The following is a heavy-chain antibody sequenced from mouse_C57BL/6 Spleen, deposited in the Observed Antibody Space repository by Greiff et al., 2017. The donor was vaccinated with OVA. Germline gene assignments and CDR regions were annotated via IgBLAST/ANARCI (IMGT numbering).Heavy chain of an antibody. CDR1: GFTFSDYG. D-gene: IGHD1-1*01. J-gene: IGHJ3*01. Sequence: EVQGVESGGGLVKPGGSLKLSCAASGFTFSDYGMHWVRQAPEKGLEWVAYISSGSSTIYYADTVKGRFTISRDNAKNTLFLQMTSLRSEDTAMYYCATPLYYGSSPFAYWGQGTLGTVSA. V-gene: IGHV5-17*01. CDR2: ISSGSSTI. CDR3: ATPLYYGSSPFAY.